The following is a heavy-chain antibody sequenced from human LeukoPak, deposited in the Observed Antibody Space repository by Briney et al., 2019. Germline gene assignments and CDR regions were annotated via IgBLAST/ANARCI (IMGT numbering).Heavy chain of an antibody. V-gene: IGHV4-34*01. J-gene: IGHJ4*02. CDR1: GGSFSGHY. Sequence: SETLSLTCAVYGGSFSGHYWNWIRQPPGKGLEWIGEINHRGVTNYNPSLKSRVTISVDTSKNQFSLKLSSVTAADTAVYYCARGVVRGVKFKFDYWGQGTLVTVSS. D-gene: IGHD3-10*01. CDR3: ARGVVRGVKFKFDY. CDR2: INHRGVT.